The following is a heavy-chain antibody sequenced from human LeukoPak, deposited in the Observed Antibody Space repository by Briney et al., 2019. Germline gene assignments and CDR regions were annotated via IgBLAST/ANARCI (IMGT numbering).Heavy chain of an antibody. CDR2: INSDGSGT. D-gene: IGHD2-15*01. Sequence: GGSLRLSCAASGFIFSHYWMYWVRQAPGKGLVWVSRINSDGSGTSYADYVRGRFTISRDNAKSTLYLEMNSLRAEDSAVYYCARTPPGYCSGASCYGEFDHWGQGTLVTVSS. CDR3: ARTPPGYCSGASCYGEFDH. J-gene: IGHJ4*02. CDR1: GFIFSHYW. V-gene: IGHV3-74*01.